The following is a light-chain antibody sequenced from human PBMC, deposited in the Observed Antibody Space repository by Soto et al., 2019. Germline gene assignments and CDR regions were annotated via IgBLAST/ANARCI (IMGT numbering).Light chain of an antibody. J-gene: IGLJ1*01. CDR1: SSDVGAYNY. CDR2: GVT. CDR3: FSHRGGDSHV. Sequence: QSALTQPASVSGSPGQSITISCTGTSSDVGAYNYVSWYQQYPGKAPKLMIYGVTNRPSGVSNRFSGSKTGNTASLTISGLQAEDEADYYCFSHRGGDSHVFGPGTKLTVL. V-gene: IGLV2-14*01.